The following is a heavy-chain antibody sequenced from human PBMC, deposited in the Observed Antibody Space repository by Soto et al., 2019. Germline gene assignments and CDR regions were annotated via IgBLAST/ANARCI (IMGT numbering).Heavy chain of an antibody. Sequence: ASVTVSCKASGYTFTSYGISWVRQAPGQGLEWMGWISAYNGNTNYAQKLQGRVTMTTDTSTSTAYMELRSLRSDDTAVYYCARDLVFSSTSCYIISRGDDYYDGRDVWGQGTTVTVSS. CDR2: ISAYNGNT. CDR1: GYTFTSYG. CDR3: ARDLVFSSTSCYIISRGDDYYDGRDV. V-gene: IGHV1-18*04. D-gene: IGHD2-2*02. J-gene: IGHJ6*02.